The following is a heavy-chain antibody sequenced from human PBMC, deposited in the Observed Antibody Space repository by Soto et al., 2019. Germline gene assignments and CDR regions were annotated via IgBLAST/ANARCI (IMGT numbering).Heavy chain of an antibody. V-gene: IGHV3-21*01. CDR2: ISSSSSYI. CDR3: ARGGRTGTDAFDI. CDR1: GFTSSSYS. D-gene: IGHD1-1*01. Sequence: VGSLRLSCAASGFTSSSYSMNWVRQAPGKGLEWVSSISSSSSYIYYADSVKGRFTISRDNAKNSLYLQMNSLRAEDTAVYYCARGGRTGTDAFDIWGQGTMVTVSS. J-gene: IGHJ3*02.